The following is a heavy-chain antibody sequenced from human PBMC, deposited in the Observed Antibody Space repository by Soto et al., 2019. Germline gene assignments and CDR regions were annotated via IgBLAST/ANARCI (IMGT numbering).Heavy chain of an antibody. V-gene: IGHV3-30*02. Sequence: QLVESGGGVVPPGASLRLSCAASGFTFSTFGMHWVRQTPGKGLEWVAVIWYDGNNKVYADSVKGRFTISRDNFKKTVDQVINIRKVDNAVVYYCAKGHQAYGDYVYYCYCLDVWGQGATVSVSS. CDR3: AKGHQAYGDYVYYCYCLDV. CDR1: GFTFSTFG. CDR2: IWYDGNNK. D-gene: IGHD4-17*01. J-gene: IGHJ6*02.